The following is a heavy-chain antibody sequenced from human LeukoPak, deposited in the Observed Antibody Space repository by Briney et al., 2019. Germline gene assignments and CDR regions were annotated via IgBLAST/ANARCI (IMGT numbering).Heavy chain of an antibody. CDR2: ISGYNGNT. Sequence: ASVKVSCKAAGHTFTNYDFGWVRQAPGQGLEWMGWISGYNGNTNYAQKFQGRITITTDTSTSTVYRDLRSLRSDDTAIYYCAGICNSASCFNFFKYWGQGTLVTVSS. V-gene: IGHV1-18*01. D-gene: IGHD2-2*01. CDR1: GHTFTNYD. J-gene: IGHJ4*02. CDR3: AGICNSASCFNFFKY.